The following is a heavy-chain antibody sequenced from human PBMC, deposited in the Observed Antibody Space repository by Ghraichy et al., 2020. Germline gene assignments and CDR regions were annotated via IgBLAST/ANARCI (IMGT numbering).Heavy chain of an antibody. J-gene: IGHJ4*02. CDR1: GFTFSSYW. CDR2: IKQDGSEK. CDR3: ARDGREALLDY. Sequence: GESLNISCAASGFTFSSYWMSWVRQAPGKGLEWVANIKQDGSEKYYVDSVKGRFTISRDNAKNSLYLQMNSLRAEDTAVYYCARDGREALLDYWGQGTLVTVSS. V-gene: IGHV3-7*01. D-gene: IGHD3/OR15-3a*01.